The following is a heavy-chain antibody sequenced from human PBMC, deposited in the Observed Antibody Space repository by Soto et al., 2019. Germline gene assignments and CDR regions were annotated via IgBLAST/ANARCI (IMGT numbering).Heavy chain of an antibody. D-gene: IGHD5-12*01. J-gene: IGHJ3*02. Sequence: EVQLLESGGGLVQPGGSLRLSCAASGFTFSSYAMNWVRQAPGKGLEWVSGISGSGGSTYYADSVKGRFTISRDNSKNTLYLQMNSLRDEDTAVYYCAKDLRATTSRGVFDIWGQGTMVTVSS. CDR1: GFTFSSYA. V-gene: IGHV3-23*01. CDR3: AKDLRATTSRGVFDI. CDR2: ISGSGGST.